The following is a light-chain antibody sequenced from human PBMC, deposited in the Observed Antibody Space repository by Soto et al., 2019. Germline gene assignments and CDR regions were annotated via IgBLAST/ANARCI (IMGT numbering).Light chain of an antibody. CDR2: DAS. J-gene: IGKJ5*01. CDR1: QSISNW. V-gene: IGKV1D-16*01. Sequence: SQSISNWLAWYQQKPGKAPKSVIYDASTLHSGIPSKFSGSGFGTDFTLAISGLHTEDFATYVCQQYKAYTITFGQGTRLEIK. CDR3: QQYKAYTIT.